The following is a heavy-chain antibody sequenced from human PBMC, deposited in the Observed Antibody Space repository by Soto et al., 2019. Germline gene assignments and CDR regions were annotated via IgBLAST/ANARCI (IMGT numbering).Heavy chain of an antibody. CDR1: GFTFSSSA. Sequence: EGSLRLSCTASGFTFSSSAMSWVRQAPGKGLEWVSISSASGGSTYHADSVKGRFSISRDNSKNTLYLQMTRLRTEDTAVYYCAKDGQWLDVHFDYWGPGAMDTVSS. CDR2: SSASGGST. V-gene: IGHV3-23*01. D-gene: IGHD6-19*01. CDR3: AKDGQWLDVHFDY. J-gene: IGHJ4*02.